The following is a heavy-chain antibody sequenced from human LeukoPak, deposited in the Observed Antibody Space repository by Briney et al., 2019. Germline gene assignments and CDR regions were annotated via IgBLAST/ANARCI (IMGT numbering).Heavy chain of an antibody. CDR2: ISYDGGST. Sequence: SAGSLRLSCAASGFTFSTYAMHWVRQAPGKGLEWMATISYDGGSTSYADSVKGRFTISRDNSKNTLYLQMSSLRTEDTAVYYCAKIEGSSSYYFDYWGQGTLVTVSS. V-gene: IGHV3-30*18. CDR3: AKIEGSSSYYFDY. D-gene: IGHD6-6*01. CDR1: GFTFSTYA. J-gene: IGHJ4*02.